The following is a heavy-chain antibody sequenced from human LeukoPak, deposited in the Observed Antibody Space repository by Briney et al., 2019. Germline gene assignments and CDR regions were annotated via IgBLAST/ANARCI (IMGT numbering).Heavy chain of an antibody. CDR1: GGSFSGYY. J-gene: IGHJ4*02. Sequence: SETLSLTCAVYGGSFSGYYWSWIRQPPGKGLEWIGEINHSGSTNYNPSLKSRVTMSVDTSKNQFSLKLSSVTAADTAVYYCARVITMVRGADYWGQGTLVTVSS. CDR3: ARVITMVRGADY. D-gene: IGHD3-10*01. CDR2: INHSGST. V-gene: IGHV4-34*01.